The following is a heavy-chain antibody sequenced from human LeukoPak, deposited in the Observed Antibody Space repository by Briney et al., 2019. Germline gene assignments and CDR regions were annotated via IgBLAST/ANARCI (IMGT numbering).Heavy chain of an antibody. CDR1: GYSISSGYY. V-gene: IGHV4-38-2*02. J-gene: IGHJ4*02. D-gene: IGHD2-15*01. Sequence: SETLSLTCTVSGYSISSGYYWGWIRQPPGKGLEWIGSIYHSGSTYYNPSLKSRVTISVDTSKNQFSLKLSSVTAADTAVYYCAREYCSGGSCSDYWGQGTLVTVSS. CDR2: IYHSGST. CDR3: AREYCSGGSCSDY.